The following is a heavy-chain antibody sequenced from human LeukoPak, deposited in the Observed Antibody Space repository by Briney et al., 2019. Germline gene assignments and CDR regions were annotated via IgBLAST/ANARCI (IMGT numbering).Heavy chain of an antibody. D-gene: IGHD3-22*01. V-gene: IGHV1-2*04. Sequence: ASVKVSCKASGYTFTGYYMHWVRQAPGQGLEWMGWINPNSGGTNYAQKFQGWVTMTRDTSISTAYMELSRLRSDDTAVYYCAREGDYYDSSGHGAFDIWGQGTMVTVSS. CDR2: INPNSGGT. CDR1: GYTFTGYY. CDR3: AREGDYYDSSGHGAFDI. J-gene: IGHJ3*02.